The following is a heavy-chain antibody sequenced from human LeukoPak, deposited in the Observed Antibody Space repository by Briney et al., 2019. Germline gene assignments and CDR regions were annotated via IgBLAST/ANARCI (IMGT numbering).Heavy chain of an antibody. D-gene: IGHD3-16*01. CDR3: ARALYVPDWFDP. V-gene: IGHV3-21*01. CDR2: ISSSSSYI. CDR1: GFTFSSYS. J-gene: IGHJ5*02. Sequence: GGSLRLSCAASGFTFSSYSMNWVRQALGKGLEWVSSISSSSSYIYYADSVKGRFTISRDNAKNSLYLQMNSLRAEDTAVYYCARALYVPDWFDPWGQGTLVTVSS.